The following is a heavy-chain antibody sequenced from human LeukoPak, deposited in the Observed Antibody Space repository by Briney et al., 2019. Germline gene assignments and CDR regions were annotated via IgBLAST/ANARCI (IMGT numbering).Heavy chain of an antibody. J-gene: IGHJ4*02. CDR1: GYTFINYD. V-gene: IGHV1-8*03. CDR2: MNPNSGNT. D-gene: IGHD1-7*01. CDR3: ARAPIRIPGTTYTLYYFDN. Sequence: ASVKVSCKASGYTFINYDINWVRQATGQGLEWVGWMNPNSGNTGYAQKFQGRVTITRNTSISTAYMELSSLRSEDTAVYYCARAPIRIPGTTYTLYYFDNWGQGTLVTVSS.